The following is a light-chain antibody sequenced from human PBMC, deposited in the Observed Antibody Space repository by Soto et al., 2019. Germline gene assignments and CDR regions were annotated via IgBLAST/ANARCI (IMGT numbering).Light chain of an antibody. CDR1: QSLVHGDGNTY. J-gene: IGKJ2*01. CDR2: MVS. V-gene: IGKV2-24*01. CDR3: MQSTQDPHT. Sequence: IMMTQTPLSSPVTLGQSASISCRSSQSLVHGDGNTYLNWIQQRPGQSPRLLIYMVSKRFSGVPDRFSGSGAGTDFTLKISRVEAEDVVVYYCMQSTQDPHTFGQGTKLEIK.